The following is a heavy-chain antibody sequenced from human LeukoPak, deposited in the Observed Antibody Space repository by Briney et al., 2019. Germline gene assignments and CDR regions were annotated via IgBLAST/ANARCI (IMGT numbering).Heavy chain of an antibody. CDR1: GGSFSGYH. D-gene: IGHD6-6*01. CDR2: INHSGST. CDR3: ARGGGYSSSAHNHKKYFDY. J-gene: IGHJ4*02. Sequence: SETLSLTCAVYGGSFSGYHWSWIRQPPGKGLEWIGEINHSGSTNYNPSLKSRVTISVDTSKNQFSLKLSSVTAADTAVYYCARGGGYSSSAHNHKKYFDYWGQGTLVTVSS. V-gene: IGHV4-34*01.